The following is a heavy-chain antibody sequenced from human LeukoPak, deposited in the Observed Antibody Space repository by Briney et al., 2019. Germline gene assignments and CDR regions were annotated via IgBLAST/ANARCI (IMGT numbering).Heavy chain of an antibody. CDR2: IRYDGSNK. CDR3: ARIVVVPAANDFDH. D-gene: IGHD2-2*01. CDR1: GFTFSSYG. J-gene: IGHJ5*02. Sequence: GGSLRLSCAASGFTFSSYGMHWVRQAPGKGLEWVAFIRYDGSNKYYADSVKGRFTISRDNSKNTLYLQMNSLRAEDTAVYYCARIVVVPAANDFDHWGQGTLVTVSS. V-gene: IGHV3-30*02.